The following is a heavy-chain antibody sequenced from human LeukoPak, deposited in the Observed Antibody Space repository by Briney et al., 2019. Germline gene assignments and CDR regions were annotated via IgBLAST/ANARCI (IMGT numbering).Heavy chain of an antibody. J-gene: IGHJ3*02. Sequence: GASVKVSCKVSGYTLTELSMHWVRQAPGKGLEWMGGFDPEDGETIYAQKFQGRVTMTEDTSTDTAYMELSSLRSEDTAVYYCATDRPAYDYVWGSFNDAFDIWGQRTMVTVSS. CDR3: ATDRPAYDYVWGSFNDAFDI. D-gene: IGHD3-16*01. CDR1: GYTLTELS. CDR2: FDPEDGET. V-gene: IGHV1-24*01.